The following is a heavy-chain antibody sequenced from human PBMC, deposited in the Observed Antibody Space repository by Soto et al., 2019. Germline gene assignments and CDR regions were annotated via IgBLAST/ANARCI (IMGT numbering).Heavy chain of an antibody. CDR2: TYYKSKWYN. V-gene: IGHV6-1*01. D-gene: IGHD5-18*01. Sequence: SQTLSLTCAISGDSVSSNSAAWNWIRQSPSRGLEWLGRTYYKSKWYNDYAVSVKSRITINPDTSKNQFSLQLNSVTPEDTAVYYCAGQSSMVTIQLWLQPDRYYYGMDVWGQGTTVTVSS. J-gene: IGHJ6*02. CDR1: GDSVSSNSAA. CDR3: AGQSSMVTIQLWLQPDRYYYGMDV.